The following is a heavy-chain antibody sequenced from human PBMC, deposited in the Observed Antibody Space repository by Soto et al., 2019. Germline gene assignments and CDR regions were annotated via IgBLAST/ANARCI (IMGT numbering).Heavy chain of an antibody. V-gene: IGHV3-23*01. CDR3: AKDMGVPVVVAALWYFDL. J-gene: IGHJ2*01. Sequence: GGSLRLSCAASGFTFSSYAMSWVRQAPGKGLEWVSAISGSGGSTYYADSVKGRFTISRDNSKNTLYLQMNSLRAEDTAVYYCAKDMGVPVVVAALWYFDLWGRGTLVTVSS. CDR1: GFTFSSYA. CDR2: ISGSGGST. D-gene: IGHD2-15*01.